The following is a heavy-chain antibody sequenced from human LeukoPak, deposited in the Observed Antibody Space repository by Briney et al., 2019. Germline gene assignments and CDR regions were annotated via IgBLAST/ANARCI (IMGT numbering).Heavy chain of an antibody. Sequence: GGSLRLSCAASGFTFSSYGMHWVRQAPGKGLEWVAVISYDGSNKYYADSVKGRFTISRDNSKNTLYLQMNSLRAEDTAVYYCAKNKAGATEFDPWGQGTLVTVSS. D-gene: IGHD1-26*01. CDR3: AKNKAGATEFDP. CDR1: GFTFSSYG. J-gene: IGHJ5*02. V-gene: IGHV3-30*18. CDR2: ISYDGSNK.